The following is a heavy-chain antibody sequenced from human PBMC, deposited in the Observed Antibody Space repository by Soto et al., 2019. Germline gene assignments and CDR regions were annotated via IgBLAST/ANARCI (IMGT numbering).Heavy chain of an antibody. Sequence: PSQTLSLTCAISGDSVSSNGAAWNWIRQSPSRGLEWLGRTYYRSKWYNDHAVSVKSRITINPDTSKSQFSLQLNSVTPEDTAVYYCARDKHDYFNRGIGFDTWGQGILVTVSS. CDR1: GDSVSSNGAA. D-gene: IGHD4-17*01. J-gene: IGHJ5*02. V-gene: IGHV6-1*01. CDR3: ARDKHDYFNRGIGFDT. CDR2: TYYRSKWYN.